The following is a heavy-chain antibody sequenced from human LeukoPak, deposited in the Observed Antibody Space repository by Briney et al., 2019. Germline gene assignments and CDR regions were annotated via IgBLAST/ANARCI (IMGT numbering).Heavy chain of an antibody. Sequence: GGTLRLPCAASGFSFSSHGMSWVRQAPGKGLEWVAGIIGGAGSTYYADSVRGRFTISGDNSKNTLYLQMNSLRADDTAVYYCAHGTMYQLDSWGQGTLVTVSS. CDR2: IIGGAGST. J-gene: IGHJ4*02. V-gene: IGHV3-23*01. CDR3: AHGTMYQLDS. CDR1: GFSFSSHG. D-gene: IGHD2-2*01.